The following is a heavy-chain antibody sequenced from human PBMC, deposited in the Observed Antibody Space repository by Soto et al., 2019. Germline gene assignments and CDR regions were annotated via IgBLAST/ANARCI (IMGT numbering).Heavy chain of an antibody. V-gene: IGHV4-39*01. J-gene: IGHJ6*02. CDR3: ARDRLSLAAAVPFYYGMDG. CDR1: DAYISGEPFY. Sequence: PAATLSLICRGFDAYISGEPFYWTWLSPLPGEGIEWIGSIYYSGSTYYNPSLKSRVTISVDTSKNQFSLKLSSVTAADTATYYCARDRLSLAAAVPFYYGMDGWGPGTTVPLSS. D-gene: IGHD6-13*01. CDR2: IYYSGST.